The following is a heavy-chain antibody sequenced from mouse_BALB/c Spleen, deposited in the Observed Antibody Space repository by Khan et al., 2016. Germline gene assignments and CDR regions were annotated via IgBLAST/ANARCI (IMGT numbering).Heavy chain of an antibody. CDR2: ISYSGTP. Sequence: EVQLVESGPGLVKPSPSLSLTCPVTGSSIPSDYDWNWIRHFQGNKLEWMGYISYSGTPTYNPSLKSRSSITRDTTKNQFFLQLNSVTTYDTATYDCARWLDARDYWGQGTSVTVSS. J-gene: IGHJ4*01. D-gene: IGHD2-2*01. V-gene: IGHV3-2*02. CDR1: GSSIPSDYD. CDR3: ARWLDARDY.